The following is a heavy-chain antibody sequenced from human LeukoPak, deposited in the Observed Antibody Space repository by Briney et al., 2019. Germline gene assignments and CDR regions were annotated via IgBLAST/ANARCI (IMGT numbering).Heavy chain of an antibody. Sequence: ASVKVSCNTFGYSFTNYYIHWVRQAPGQGLEWMGWINPNSGGTKYAQKFQGRVTMTWDTSISTAYMELSRLTPDDTAIYYCARGGGSRAGDWGQGTLVTVSS. D-gene: IGHD2-21*01. V-gene: IGHV1-2*02. CDR1: GYSFTNYY. CDR3: ARGGGSRAGD. J-gene: IGHJ4*02. CDR2: INPNSGGT.